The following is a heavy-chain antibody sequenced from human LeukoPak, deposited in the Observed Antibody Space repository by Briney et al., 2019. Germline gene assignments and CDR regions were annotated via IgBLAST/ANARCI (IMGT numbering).Heavy chain of an antibody. D-gene: IGHD3-10*01. CDR1: GYTFTSYD. CDR3: ARELYDYGSGSYYWIPPYYYGMDV. J-gene: IGHJ6*02. CDR2: MNPNSGNT. V-gene: IGHV1-8*01. Sequence: ASVKVSCKASGYTFTSYDINWVRQATGQGLEWMGWMNPNSGNTGYAQKFQGRVTMTRNTSISTAYMELSSLRSEDTAVYYCARELYDYGSGSYYWIPPYYYGMDVWGQGTTVTVSS.